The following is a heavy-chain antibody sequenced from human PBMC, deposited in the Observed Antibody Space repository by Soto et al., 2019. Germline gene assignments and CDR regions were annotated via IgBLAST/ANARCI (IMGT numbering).Heavy chain of an antibody. CDR1: GYSISSGYY. D-gene: IGHD2-2*01. Sequence: SETLSLTCAVSGYSISSGYYWGWIRQPPGKGLECIGSIYHSGSTYYNPSLKSRVTISVDTSKNQFSLKLSSVTAADTAVYYCARDRIVVVPAAIYYYYYGMDVWGQGXTVTVSS. CDR3: ARDRIVVVPAAIYYYYYGMDV. CDR2: IYHSGST. V-gene: IGHV4-38-2*02. J-gene: IGHJ6*02.